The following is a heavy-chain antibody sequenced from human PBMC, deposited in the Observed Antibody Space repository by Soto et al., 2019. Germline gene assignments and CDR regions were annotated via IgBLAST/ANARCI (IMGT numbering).Heavy chain of an antibody. V-gene: IGHV3-23*01. CDR2: ISGSGGST. J-gene: IGHJ4*02. D-gene: IGHD6-13*01. Sequence: EVQLLESGGGLVQPGGSLRLSCAASGFTFSNYAVTWVRQAPGKGLEWVSTISGSGGSTYYADSVKGRFTISRDKSKNTLYLQMNRLRAEDTAVYDCAKDQGGSWYEIDCWGQGTLVTVSS. CDR1: GFTFSNYA. CDR3: AKDQGGSWYEIDC.